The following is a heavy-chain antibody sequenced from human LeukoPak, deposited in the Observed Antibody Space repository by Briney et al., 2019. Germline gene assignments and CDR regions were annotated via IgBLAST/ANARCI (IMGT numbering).Heavy chain of an antibody. CDR2: INSDGSIT. D-gene: IGHD2-2*01. J-gene: IGHJ4*02. V-gene: IGHV3-74*01. Sequence: GGSLRLSCAASGFTFSSYWMHWVRQAPGKGLEWVSRINSDGSITTYADSVRGRFTISRDNAKSTLYLQMNSLRAEDTAVYYCASSTQISKYADYWGQGALVTVSS. CDR3: ASSTQISKYADY. CDR1: GFTFSSYW.